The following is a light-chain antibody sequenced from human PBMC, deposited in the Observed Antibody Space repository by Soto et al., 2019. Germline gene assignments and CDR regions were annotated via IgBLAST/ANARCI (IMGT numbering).Light chain of an antibody. V-gene: IGLV2-23*01. CDR2: EAT. CDR1: SSDVGSYNL. Sequence: QSVLTQPASVSGSPGQSVTISCTGTSSDVGSYNLVSWYQKYPDKAPKLMIYEATKRPSGVSNRFSGSKSGNTASLTISGLQAEDEADYYFCSYAGSRTLVFGGGTKLTVL. CDR3: CSYAGSRTLV. J-gene: IGLJ2*01.